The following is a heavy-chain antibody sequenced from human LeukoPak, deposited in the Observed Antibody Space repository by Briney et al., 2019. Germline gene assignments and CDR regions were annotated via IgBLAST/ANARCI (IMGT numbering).Heavy chain of an antibody. D-gene: IGHD3-9*01. Sequence: PGRSLRLSCAASGFTFSSYAMHWVRQAPGKGLEWVADISYDGTNKYYADSVKRRFTMSRDNSKNTLYLQMNSLRAEDTAVYYCARGSTYYDILTGYYYYYGMDVWGKGTTVTVSS. CDR2: ISYDGTNK. CDR1: GFTFSSYA. J-gene: IGHJ6*04. V-gene: IGHV3-30*04. CDR3: ARGSTYYDILTGYYYYYGMDV.